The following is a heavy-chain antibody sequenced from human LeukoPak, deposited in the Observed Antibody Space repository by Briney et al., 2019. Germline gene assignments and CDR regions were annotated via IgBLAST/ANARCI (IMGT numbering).Heavy chain of an antibody. CDR3: ARDHRDGYRGFDY. J-gene: IGHJ4*02. D-gene: IGHD5-24*01. V-gene: IGHV4-39*07. CDR1: GGSISSSSYY. CDR2: IYYSGST. Sequence: SETLSLTCTVSGGSISSSSYYWGWIRQPPGKGLEWIGSIYYSGSTYYNPSLKSRVTISVDTSKNQFSLKLSSVTAADTAVYYCARDHRDGYRGFDYWGQGTLVTVSS.